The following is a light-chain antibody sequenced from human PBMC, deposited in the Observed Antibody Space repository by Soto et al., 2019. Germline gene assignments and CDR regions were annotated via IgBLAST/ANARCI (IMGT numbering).Light chain of an antibody. CDR2: AAS. CDR1: QTISSW. V-gene: IGKV1-6*01. CDR3: LQDYNYPPT. J-gene: IGKJ1*01. Sequence: IQMTQSPSTLSGSVGDRVTITCRASQTISSWLAWYQQKPGKAPKLLIYAASSLQSGVPSRFSGSGSGTDLTLTISSLQPEDFATYDCLQDYNYPPTFGQGTKVDIK.